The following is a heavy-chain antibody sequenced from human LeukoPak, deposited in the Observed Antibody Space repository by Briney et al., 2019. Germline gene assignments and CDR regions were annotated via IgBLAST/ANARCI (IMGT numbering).Heavy chain of an antibody. D-gene: IGHD3-9*01. V-gene: IGHV1-2*02. CDR2: INPNSGGT. J-gene: IGHJ4*02. Sequence: GSAKDFCKASGDNITGYYFNWVRQATGQGLQSMVWINPNSGGTNYAQRFQGRVTMTRDTSISTAYMELSRLRSDDTAVYYCARVHDILTAKYYFDYWGQGTLVTVSS. CDR1: GDNITGYY. CDR3: ARVHDILTAKYYFDY.